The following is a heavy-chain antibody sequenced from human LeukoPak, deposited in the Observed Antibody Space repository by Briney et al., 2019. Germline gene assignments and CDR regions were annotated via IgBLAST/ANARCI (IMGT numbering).Heavy chain of an antibody. Sequence: SETLSLTCTVSGGSVSSGSYYWSWIRQPPGKGLEWIGYIYYSGRTNYNPSLKSRVTISVDTSKNQFSLKLSSVTAADTAVYYCARVSEDCTNGVCYPEIYYYYMDVWGKGTTVTVSS. CDR3: ARVSEDCTNGVCYPEIYYYYMDV. CDR1: GGSVSSGSYY. CDR2: IYYSGRT. J-gene: IGHJ6*03. V-gene: IGHV4-61*01. D-gene: IGHD2-8*01.